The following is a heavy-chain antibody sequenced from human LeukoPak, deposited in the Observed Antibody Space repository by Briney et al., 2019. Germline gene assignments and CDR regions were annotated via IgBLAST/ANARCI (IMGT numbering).Heavy chain of an antibody. CDR2: INGDGRNI. CDR3: TRDLMDYDVSTGLHHYYMDV. Sequence: GGSLRLSCVASGFTFSSYWMHWVRQDPRKGLVWVSRINGDGRNINYADSVRGRFTISRDNAKNTLYLQMNTLRVEGTAVYYCTRDLMDYDVSTGLHHYYMDVWGQGTTVTVSS. V-gene: IGHV3-74*01. CDR1: GFTFSSYW. D-gene: IGHD3-9*01. J-gene: IGHJ6*02.